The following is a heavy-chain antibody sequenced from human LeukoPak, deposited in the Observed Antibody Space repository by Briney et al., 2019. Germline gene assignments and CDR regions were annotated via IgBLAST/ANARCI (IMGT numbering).Heavy chain of an antibody. J-gene: IGHJ4*02. Sequence: GGSLRLSCAASGFTFSSYAMSWVRQAPGKGLEWVSAISGSGSGSDSNTYYTHSVKGRFTISRDNSKNTLYLQMNSLRAEDTALYYCAKEHRGGWYQLCSFASWGQGTLVTV. CDR3: AKEHRGGWYQLCSFAS. CDR1: GFTFSSYA. V-gene: IGHV3-23*01. D-gene: IGHD6-19*01. CDR2: ISGSGSGSDSNT.